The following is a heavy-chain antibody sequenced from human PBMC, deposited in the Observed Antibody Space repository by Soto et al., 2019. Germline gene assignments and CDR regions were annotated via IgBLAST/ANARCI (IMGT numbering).Heavy chain of an antibody. J-gene: IGHJ4*02. CDR2: INHSGST. Sequence: QVQLQQWGAGLLKPSETLSLTCAVYGGSFSGYYWSWIRQPPGKGLEWIGEINHSGSTNYNPSLKSRFTIAVDTSKNQFSLKLSSVTAADTAVYYCARGVHSSSWYDYWGQGTLVTVSS. CDR1: GGSFSGYY. V-gene: IGHV4-34*01. D-gene: IGHD6-13*01. CDR3: ARGVHSSSWYDY.